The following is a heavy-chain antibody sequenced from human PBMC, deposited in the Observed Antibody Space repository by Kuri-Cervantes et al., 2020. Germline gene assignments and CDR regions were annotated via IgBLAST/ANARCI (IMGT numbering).Heavy chain of an antibody. J-gene: IGHJ6*02. CDR1: GFTFSDYY. Sequence: GGSLRLSCAASGFTFSDYYMSWIRQAPGKGLEWVSYISSSGSTIYYADSVKGRFTISRDNSKNTLYLQMDSLRAEDMAVYYCARESGYNPSSYYYGMDVWGQGTTVTVSS. V-gene: IGHV3-11*04. CDR3: ARESGYNPSSYYYGMDV. CDR2: ISSSGSTI. D-gene: IGHD5-24*01.